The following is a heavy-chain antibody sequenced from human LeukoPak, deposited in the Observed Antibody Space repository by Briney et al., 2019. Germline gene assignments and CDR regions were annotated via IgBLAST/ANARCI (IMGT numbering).Heavy chain of an antibody. CDR1: GFSFSSYS. CDR3: ARSPAGANYYLDV. CDR2: ISSSANTI. V-gene: IGHV3-48*01. J-gene: IGHJ6*03. D-gene: IGHD1-14*01. Sequence: GGSLRLSCAASGFSFSSYSMNWVRQAPGKGLEWVSYISSSANTIYYADSVKGRFTISRDNAKNSLYLQMNSLRAEDTAVYYCARSPAGANYYLDVWGKGTTVTISS.